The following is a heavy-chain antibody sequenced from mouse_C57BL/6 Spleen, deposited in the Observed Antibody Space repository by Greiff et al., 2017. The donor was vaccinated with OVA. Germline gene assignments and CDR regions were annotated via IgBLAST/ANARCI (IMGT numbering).Heavy chain of an antibody. D-gene: IGHD1-1*01. CDR2: IRSKSNNYAT. CDR1: GFSFNTYA. V-gene: IGHV10-1*01. Sequence: DVKLVESGGGLAQPKGSLKLSCAASGFSFNTYAMNWVRQAPGKGLEWVARIRSKSNNYATYYADSVKDRFTISRDDSESMLYLQMNNLKTEDTAMYYCVRWGHYYGSSDFDVWGTGTTVTVSS. J-gene: IGHJ1*03. CDR3: VRWGHYYGSSDFDV.